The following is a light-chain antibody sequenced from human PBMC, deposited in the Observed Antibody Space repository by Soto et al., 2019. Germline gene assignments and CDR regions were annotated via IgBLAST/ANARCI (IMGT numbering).Light chain of an antibody. V-gene: IGKV1-27*01. J-gene: IGKJ1*01. Sequence: DIQMAQSPSSLSASVGDRVTITCRASQGISNYLAWYQQKPGRVPKLLIYAAVTLQSGVPSRFSGSESGTEFPLTIISLQPEGVATCYCQRYNSAPWTFGQGTKVDIK. CDR1: QGISNY. CDR3: QRYNSAPWT. CDR2: AAV.